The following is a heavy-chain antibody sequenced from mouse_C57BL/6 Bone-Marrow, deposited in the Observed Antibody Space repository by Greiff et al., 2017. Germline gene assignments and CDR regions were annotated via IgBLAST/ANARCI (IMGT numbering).Heavy chain of an antibody. CDR2: IHPNSGST. D-gene: IGHD2-2*01. Sequence: QVQLQQPGAELVKPGASVKLSCKASGYTFTSYWMHWVKQRPGQGLEWIGMIHPNSGSTNYNEKFKSKATLTVDKSSSTAYMQLSSLTSEDSAVYYCSRWGYVYFDYWGQGTTLTVSS. CDR3: SRWGYVYFDY. CDR1: GYTFTSYW. J-gene: IGHJ2*01. V-gene: IGHV1-64*01.